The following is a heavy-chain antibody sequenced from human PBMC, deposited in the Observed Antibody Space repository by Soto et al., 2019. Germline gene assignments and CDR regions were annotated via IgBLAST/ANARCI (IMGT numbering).Heavy chain of an antibody. D-gene: IGHD3-3*01. J-gene: IGHJ4*02. CDR3: ARDPEVLRFLGCLPRLGNY. CDR1: GYTFTSYY. V-gene: IGHV1-46*01. Sequence: ASVKVSCKASGYTFTSYYMHWVRQAPGQGLEWMGIINPSGGSTSYAQKFQGRVTMTRDTSTSTVYMELSSLRSEDTAVYYCARDPEVLRFLGCLPRLGNYWGQGTLVTVSS. CDR2: INPSGGST.